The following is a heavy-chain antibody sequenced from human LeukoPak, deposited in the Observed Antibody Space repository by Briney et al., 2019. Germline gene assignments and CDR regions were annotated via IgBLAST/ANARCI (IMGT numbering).Heavy chain of an antibody. J-gene: IGHJ4*02. CDR3: ARHWGSGSPTRYYFDY. D-gene: IGHD3-16*01. CDR1: GGSISSYY. CDR2: IYYSGST. V-gene: IGHV4-59*08. Sequence: SETLSLTCTVSGGSISSYYWSWIRQPPGKGLEWIGYIYYSGSTNYNPSLKSRVTISVDTSKNQFSLKLSSVTAADTAVYYCARHWGSGSPTRYYFDYWGQGTLVTVSS.